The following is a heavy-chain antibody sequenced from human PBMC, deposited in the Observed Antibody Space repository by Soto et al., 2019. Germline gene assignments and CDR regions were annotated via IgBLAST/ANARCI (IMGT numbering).Heavy chain of an antibody. V-gene: IGHV1-18*01. CDR2: ISSYNGNT. Sequence: QVQLVQSGAEVKKPGASVKISCKASGYTFNSYGLSWVRQAPGQGLEWMGWISSYNGNTNYTQKFQGRVTMTPDPSTSTAYMELRSLRSDVTAVYSCVRQQVVISYGGQGALVTISS. CDR3: VRQQVVISY. J-gene: IGHJ4*02. CDR1: GYTFNSYG. D-gene: IGHD6-13*01.